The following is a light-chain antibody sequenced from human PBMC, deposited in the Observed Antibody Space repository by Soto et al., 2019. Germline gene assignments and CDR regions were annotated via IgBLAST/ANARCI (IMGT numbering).Light chain of an antibody. Sequence: EIVMTQYTATLSVSPGERATLSCRASQSVSSNLAWYQQKPGQPPRLLIYGASTRATGIPARFSGSGSGTEFTLTISSLQSEDFAVYYCQQYNNWPPSWTFGQGTKV. CDR2: GAS. CDR3: QQYNNWPPSWT. J-gene: IGKJ1*01. V-gene: IGKV3-15*01. CDR1: QSVSSN.